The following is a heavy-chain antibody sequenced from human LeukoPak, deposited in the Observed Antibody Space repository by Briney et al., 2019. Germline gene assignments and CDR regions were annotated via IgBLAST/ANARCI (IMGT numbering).Heavy chain of an antibody. CDR3: ARWIRPRYYYYYMDV. CDR1: GFTFSSYE. CDR2: ISSSGSTI. Sequence: GGSLRLSCAASGFTFSSYEMNWVRQAPGKGLEWVSYISSSGSTIYYADSVKGRFTISRDNAKNSLYLQMNSLRAEDTAAYYCARWIRPRYYYYYMDVWGKGTTVTVSS. V-gene: IGHV3-48*03. D-gene: IGHD5-18*01. J-gene: IGHJ6*03.